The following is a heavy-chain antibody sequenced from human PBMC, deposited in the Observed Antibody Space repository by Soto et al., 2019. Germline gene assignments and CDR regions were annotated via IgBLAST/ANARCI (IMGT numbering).Heavy chain of an antibody. CDR1: GFTFSSYG. CDR2: IWYDGSNK. CDR3: ARESGYSFTATTSFDY. Sequence: RRLSCAASGFTFSSYGMHWVRQAPGKGLEWVAVIWYDGSNKYYADSVKGRFTISRDNSKNTLYLQMNSLRAEDTAVYYCARESGYSFTATTSFDYWGQGTLVTVSS. D-gene: IGHD5-18*01. V-gene: IGHV3-33*01. J-gene: IGHJ4*02.